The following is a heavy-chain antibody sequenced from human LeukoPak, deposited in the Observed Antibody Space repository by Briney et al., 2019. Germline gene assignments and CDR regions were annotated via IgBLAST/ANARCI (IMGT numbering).Heavy chain of an antibody. CDR1: GFTFSTYG. V-gene: IGHV3-23*01. Sequence: PGGSLRLSCAASGFTFSTYGMSWVRQAPGKGLEWVSTISGSGGSTYYVDSVKGRFTISRDNSKNTLYLQMNSLRAEDTAVYYCAKTEHTRIVLMVYAIGSEYFRHWGQGTLVTVSS. CDR3: AKTEHTRIVLMVYAIGSEYFRH. CDR2: ISGSGGST. J-gene: IGHJ1*01. D-gene: IGHD2-8*01.